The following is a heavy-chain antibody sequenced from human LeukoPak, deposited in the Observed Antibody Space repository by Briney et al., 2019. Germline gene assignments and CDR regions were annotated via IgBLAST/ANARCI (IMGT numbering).Heavy chain of an antibody. CDR1: GYTFTSYG. Sequence: ASVKVSCKASGYTFTSYGIIWVRQAPGQGLEWMGWISAYNGNTNYAQKLQGRVTMTTDTSTSTAYMELRSLRSDDTAVYYCARDFVRYCSSTSCYDGSYYYYYYGMDVWGQGTTVTVSS. V-gene: IGHV1-18*01. J-gene: IGHJ6*02. CDR2: ISAYNGNT. CDR3: ARDFVRYCSSTSCYDGSYYYYYYGMDV. D-gene: IGHD2-2*01.